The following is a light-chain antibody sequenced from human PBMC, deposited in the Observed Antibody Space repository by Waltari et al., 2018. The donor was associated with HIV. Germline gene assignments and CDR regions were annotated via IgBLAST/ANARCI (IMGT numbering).Light chain of an antibody. Sequence: QPVVMQSPSAAASLGASVKLTCTLSSGHSDYAIAWHQQHPQKGPRYLMRLNNDGRHYKGDGIPDRFSGSSSGAERYLIISSLQSGDEADYYCQTWDTGIIIFGGGTKLTVL. V-gene: IGLV4-69*01. CDR1: SGHSDYA. CDR2: LNNDGRH. CDR3: QTWDTGIII. J-gene: IGLJ2*01.